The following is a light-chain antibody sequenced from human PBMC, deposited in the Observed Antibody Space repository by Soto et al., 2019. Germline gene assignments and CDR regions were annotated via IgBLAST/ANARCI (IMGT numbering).Light chain of an antibody. CDR2: GAS. CDR1: QFISNS. CDR3: QQYNNWPIT. J-gene: IGKJ5*01. Sequence: EIVMKQSPATLSVSPGERVTLSCRASQFISNSLAWYQQKPGQAPRLLIYGASTRATGIPARFSGSGSGTEFTLTISSLQSEDFAVYYCQQYNNWPITFGQGTRLEIK. V-gene: IGKV3-15*01.